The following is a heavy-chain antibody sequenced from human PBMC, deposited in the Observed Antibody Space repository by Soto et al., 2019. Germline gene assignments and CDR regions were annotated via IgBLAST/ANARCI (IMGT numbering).Heavy chain of an antibody. CDR2: IYYSGST. Sequence: SETLSLTCTVSGGSISSYYWSWIRQPPGKGLEWIGYIYYSGSTNYNPSLKSRVTISVDTSKNQFSLKLSSVTAADTAVYYCARILKYCSGGSCYDAFDIWGQGTMVTVSS. D-gene: IGHD2-15*01. CDR3: ARILKYCSGGSCYDAFDI. CDR1: GGSISSYY. J-gene: IGHJ3*02. V-gene: IGHV4-59*01.